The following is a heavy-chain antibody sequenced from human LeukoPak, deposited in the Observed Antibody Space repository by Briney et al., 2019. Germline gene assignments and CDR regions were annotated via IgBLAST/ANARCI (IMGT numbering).Heavy chain of an antibody. D-gene: IGHD3-22*01. CDR2: IYPGDSDT. Sequence: GLSLHISCQGPGYSFTCHWIGWVRQMTGKGLEWVGIIYPGDSDTRYSPSFQGQVTISADRSISTAYLQWSSVRASDSAMYFCARRKWYDFDNSGYTFDYWGQGTLVTVSS. V-gene: IGHV5-51*01. CDR3: ARRKWYDFDNSGYTFDY. CDR1: GYSFTCHW. J-gene: IGHJ4*02.